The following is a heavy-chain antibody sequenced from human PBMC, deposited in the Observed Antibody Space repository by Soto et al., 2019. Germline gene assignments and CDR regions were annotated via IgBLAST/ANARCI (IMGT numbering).Heavy chain of an antibody. V-gene: IGHV3-15*01. CDR1: GFTFSNAW. Sequence: GGSLRLSCAASGFTFSNAWMSWVRQAPGKGLEWVGRIKSKTDGGTTDYAAPVKGRFTISRDDSKNTLYLQMNSLKTEDTAVYYCTTGALPAAMHGGFSYWGQGTLVTVSS. D-gene: IGHD2-2*01. CDR2: IKSKTDGGTT. CDR3: TTGALPAAMHGGFSY. J-gene: IGHJ4*02.